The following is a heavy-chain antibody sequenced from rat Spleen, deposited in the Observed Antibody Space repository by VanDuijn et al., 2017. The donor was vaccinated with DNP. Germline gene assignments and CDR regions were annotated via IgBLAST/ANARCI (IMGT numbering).Heavy chain of an antibody. Sequence: EVQLVESGGGLVQPGGSMKLSCAASGFTFSSFPMAWVRQAPTKDLEWVAIISTTGGKTDYRASVKGRFTVSRDNTRSPLYLQMNSLRSEDTATYYCTELPSYYEAWFAYWGHGALVTVSS. CDR1: GFTFSSFP. V-gene: IGHV5-46*01. J-gene: IGHJ3*01. CDR2: ISTTGGKT. CDR3: TELPSYYEAWFAY. D-gene: IGHD1-1*01.